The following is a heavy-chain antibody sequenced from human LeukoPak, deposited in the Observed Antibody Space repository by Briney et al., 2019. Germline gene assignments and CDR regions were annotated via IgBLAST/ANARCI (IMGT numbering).Heavy chain of an antibody. J-gene: IGHJ4*02. V-gene: IGHV3-23*01. CDR1: GFTLSSYA. CDR3: ARGRGWVDH. D-gene: IGHD3-16*01. CDR2: ISDSGNT. Sequence: GGSLRLSCAASGFTLSSYAMSWVRQAPGKGLEWVSAISDSGNTYHADSVKGRFTISRDDARNSVSLQLTRLRADDTALYYCARGRGWVDHWGQGTLVTVSS.